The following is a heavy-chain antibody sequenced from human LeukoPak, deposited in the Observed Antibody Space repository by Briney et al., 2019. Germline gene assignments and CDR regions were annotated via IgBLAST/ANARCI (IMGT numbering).Heavy chain of an antibody. CDR1: GYTFTGYY. D-gene: IGHD3-22*01. CDR2: INPNGGGT. V-gene: IGHV1-2*06. J-gene: IGHJ4*02. Sequence: ASVKVSCKASGYTFTGYYMHWVRQAPGQGLEWMGRINPNGGGTNYAQKFQGRVTMTRDTSISTAYMELSRLRSDDTAVYYCARGTYHYDSSGYFDYWGQGTLVTVSS. CDR3: ARGTYHYDSSGYFDY.